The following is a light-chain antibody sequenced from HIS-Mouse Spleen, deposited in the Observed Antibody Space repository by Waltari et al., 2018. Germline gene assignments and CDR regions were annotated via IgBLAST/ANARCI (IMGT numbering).Light chain of an antibody. CDR3: CSYAGSYTYV. J-gene: IGLJ1*01. CDR2: DVS. Sequence: QSALTQPRSVSGSPGQSVTISCTATSSDVGVYNYFPWYQQHPGKAPKLMIYDVSKRPSGVPDRFSGSKSGNTASLTISGLQAEDEADYYCCSYAGSYTYVFGTGTKVTVL. CDR1: SSDVGVYNY. V-gene: IGLV2-11*01.